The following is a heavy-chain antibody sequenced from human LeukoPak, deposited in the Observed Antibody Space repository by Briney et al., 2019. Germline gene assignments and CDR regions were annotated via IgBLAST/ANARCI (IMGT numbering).Heavy chain of an antibody. D-gene: IGHD6-13*01. Sequence: SETLSLTCSVSGGSISSYHWSWIRQPAGKGLEWIGRINSAGSTNYNPSLKSRVTISVDTSKNQFSLKLNTVTAADTAVYYCARERYSSSWYTFDIWGQGTMVTVSS. CDR2: INSAGST. V-gene: IGHV4-4*07. CDR3: ARERYSSSWYTFDI. CDR1: GGSISSYH. J-gene: IGHJ3*02.